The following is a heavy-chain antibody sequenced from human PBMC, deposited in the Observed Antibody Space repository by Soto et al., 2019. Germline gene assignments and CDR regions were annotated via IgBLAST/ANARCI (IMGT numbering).Heavy chain of an antibody. CDR1: GGTFSSYA. D-gene: IGHD1-26*01. J-gene: IGHJ5*02. V-gene: IGHV1-69*13. CDR2: IIPIFGTA. CDR3: ARGAAGATARFDP. Sequence: ASVKVSCKASGGTFSSYAISWVRQAPGQGLEWMGGIIPIFGTANYAQKFQGRVTITADESTSTAYMELSSLRSEDTAVYYCARGAAGATARFDPCGQGTLVTVS.